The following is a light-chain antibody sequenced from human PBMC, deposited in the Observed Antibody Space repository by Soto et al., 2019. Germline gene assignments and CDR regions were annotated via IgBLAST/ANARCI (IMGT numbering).Light chain of an antibody. J-gene: IGKJ4*01. CDR1: QYIANY. Sequence: EIVLTQSPATLSLSPGERATLSCRASQYIANYLAWYQHKPGQGPRLLIYDASTRVTGIPARFSGSGSGTDFTLTISSLEPEDFAVYYCQQRSNWPLTFGGGTKVEIK. V-gene: IGKV3-11*01. CDR2: DAS. CDR3: QQRSNWPLT.